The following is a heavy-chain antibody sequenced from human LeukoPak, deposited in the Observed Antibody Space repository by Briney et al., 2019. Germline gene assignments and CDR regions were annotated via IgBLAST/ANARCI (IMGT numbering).Heavy chain of an antibody. J-gene: IGHJ4*02. CDR3: TRDWNYYDSSGYY. V-gene: IGHV3-11*04. CDR1: GFTFSDYF. Sequence: GGSLRLSCAASGFTFSDYFMSWIRQAPGKGQEWVSYISGSGDIRYYADSVKGRFTISRDNAKNSVFLQMNSLRAEDTAVHYCTRDWNYYDSSGYYWGQGTLVAVSS. D-gene: IGHD3-22*01. CDR2: ISGSGDIR.